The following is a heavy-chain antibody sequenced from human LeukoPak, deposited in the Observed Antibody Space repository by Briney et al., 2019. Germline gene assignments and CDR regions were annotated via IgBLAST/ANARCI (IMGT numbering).Heavy chain of an antibody. Sequence: GGSLSLSCAASGFPVISNYMSWVRQAPGKGLEWVSVIYSGGSTYYADAVQGRFTISRDNSKNTLYLQMNSLRAEDTAVYYCARDRGDGYKYWGQGPLVTVSS. CDR3: ARDRGDGYKY. V-gene: IGHV3-53*05. CDR1: GFPVISNY. D-gene: IGHD5-24*01. J-gene: IGHJ4*02. CDR2: IYSGGST.